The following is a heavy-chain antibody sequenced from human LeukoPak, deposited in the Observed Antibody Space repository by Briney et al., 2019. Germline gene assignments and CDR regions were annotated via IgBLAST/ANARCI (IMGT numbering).Heavy chain of an antibody. D-gene: IGHD6-13*01. Sequence: PGGSLRLSCAASGFTFSSYAMSWVRQAPGKGLEWVSVIYSGGSTYYADSVKGRFTISRDNSKNTLYLQMNSLRAEDTAVYYCASFPGYSSSWYAENAFDIWGQGTMVTVSS. V-gene: IGHV3-66*01. J-gene: IGHJ3*02. CDR3: ASFPGYSSSWYAENAFDI. CDR2: IYSGGST. CDR1: GFTFSSYA.